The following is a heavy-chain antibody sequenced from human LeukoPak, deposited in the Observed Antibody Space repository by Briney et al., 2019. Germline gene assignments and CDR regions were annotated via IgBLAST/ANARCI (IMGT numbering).Heavy chain of an antibody. CDR3: ARDRWESIAAAGTDWFDP. J-gene: IGHJ5*02. CDR2: IWYDGGNK. Sequence: GGSLRLSCAASGFTFSSYGMHWVRQAPGKGLEWVAVIWYDGGNKYYADSVKGRFTISRDNSKNTLYLQMNSLRAEDTAVYYCARDRWESIAAAGTDWFDPWGQGTLVTVSS. CDR1: GFTFSSYG. D-gene: IGHD6-13*01. V-gene: IGHV3-33*01.